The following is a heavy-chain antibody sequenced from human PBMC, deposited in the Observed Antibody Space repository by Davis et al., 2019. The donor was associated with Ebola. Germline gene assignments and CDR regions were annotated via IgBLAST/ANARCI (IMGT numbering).Heavy chain of an antibody. J-gene: IGHJ4*02. D-gene: IGHD1-26*01. CDR3: AKVGATGAGY. CDR2: ISYDGSNK. CDR1: GFTFSSYG. V-gene: IGHV3-30*18. Sequence: PGGSLRLSCAASGFTFSSYGMHWVRQAPGKGLEWVAVISYDGSNKYYADSVKGRFTISRDNSKNTLYLQMNSLRAEDTAVYYCAKVGATGAGYWGQGTLVTVSS.